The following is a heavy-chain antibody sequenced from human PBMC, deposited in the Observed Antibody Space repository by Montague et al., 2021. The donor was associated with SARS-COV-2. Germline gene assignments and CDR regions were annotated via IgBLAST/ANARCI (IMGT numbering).Heavy chain of an antibody. J-gene: IGHJ2*01. CDR3: AKVQWLENFDL. Sequence: SLRLSCAASGFTFSSYAMSWVRQAPGKGLEWVSLIYAGGSSTYYADSVKGRFTISRDNSENTLYLQMSSLRAADTAVYYCAKVQWLENFDLWGRGTLVTVSS. V-gene: IGHV3-23*03. CDR2: IYAGGSST. D-gene: IGHD6-19*01. CDR1: GFTFSSYA.